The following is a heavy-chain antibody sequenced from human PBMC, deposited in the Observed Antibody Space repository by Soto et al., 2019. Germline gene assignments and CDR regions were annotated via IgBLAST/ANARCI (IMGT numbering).Heavy chain of an antibody. Sequence: VQLVESGGGLVQPGGSLRLSCAASGFTFSSYWMSWVRQAPGKGLEWVANIKQDGSEKYYVDSVKGRFTISRDNAKNSLYLQMNSLRAEDTAVYYCARVSSGWTNWFDPWGQGTLVTVSS. CDR1: GFTFSSYW. CDR3: ARVSSGWTNWFDP. V-gene: IGHV3-7*04. J-gene: IGHJ5*02. CDR2: IKQDGSEK. D-gene: IGHD6-19*01.